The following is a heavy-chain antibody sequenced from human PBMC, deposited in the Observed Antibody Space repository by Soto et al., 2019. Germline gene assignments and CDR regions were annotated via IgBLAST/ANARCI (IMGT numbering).Heavy chain of an antibody. V-gene: IGHV3-7*01. Sequence: LRLSCSGFGFSINTYWMNWIRQTPGKGLEWVANINPEGNAKTYVDPVKGRFFVSRDNTRNSLDLQMTSLRVEDSAIYFCAAWDISNIWGQGILVTVSS. D-gene: IGHD2-15*01. J-gene: IGHJ4*02. CDR3: AAWDISNI. CDR1: GFSINTYW. CDR2: INPEGNAK.